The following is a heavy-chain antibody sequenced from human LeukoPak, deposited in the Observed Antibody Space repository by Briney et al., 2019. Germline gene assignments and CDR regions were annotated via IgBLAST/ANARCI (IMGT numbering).Heavy chain of an antibody. CDR2: IRFDGSNK. CDR3: ARGITMVRGVINKLYYYYMDV. CDR1: GFTFSTYG. J-gene: IGHJ6*03. Sequence: PGGSLRLSCAASGFTFSTYGMHWVRQAPGKGLEWVTFIRFDGSNKHYADSVKGRFTISRDNAKNSLYLQMNSLRAEDTAVYYCARGITMVRGVINKLYYYYMDVWGKGTTVTISS. V-gene: IGHV3-30*02. D-gene: IGHD3-10*01.